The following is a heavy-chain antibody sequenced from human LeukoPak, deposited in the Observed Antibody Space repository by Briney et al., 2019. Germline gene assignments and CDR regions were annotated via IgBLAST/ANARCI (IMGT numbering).Heavy chain of an antibody. D-gene: IGHD4-11*01. J-gene: IGHJ4*02. CDR1: GFTFSSYA. CDR3: ARDASAVN. V-gene: IGHV3-30-3*01. Sequence: PGGSLRLSCAASGFTFSSYAMHWVRQAPGKGLEWVAVISYDGSNKYYADSVKGRFTISRDNSKNTLYLQMNSLRAEDTAVYYCARDASAVNWGQGTLVTVSS. CDR2: ISYDGSNK.